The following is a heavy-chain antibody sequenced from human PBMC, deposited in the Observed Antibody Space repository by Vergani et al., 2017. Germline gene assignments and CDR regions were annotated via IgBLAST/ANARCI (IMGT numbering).Heavy chain of an antibody. CDR1: ADSISSGSYY. V-gene: IGHV4-39*01. Sequence: QLQLQQSGPGLVKPSETLFLTCTVSADSISSGSYYWGWIRQPPGKSLEWIGSCYYSGLTYYNPSLKSRVAIFVATSKNQFSLKVTSVTAADTAVYFCARQRPGSGWSPGDFDDWGQGILVTVSS. J-gene: IGHJ4*02. D-gene: IGHD6-19*01. CDR2: CYYSGLT. CDR3: ARQRPGSGWSPGDFDD.